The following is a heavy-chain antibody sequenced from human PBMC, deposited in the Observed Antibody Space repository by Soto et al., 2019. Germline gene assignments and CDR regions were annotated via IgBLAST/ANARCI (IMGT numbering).Heavy chain of an antibody. Sequence: ASVKVSCKASGDMFDTYTITWMRQAPGRGLEWMGGIIPRSAKSNYAQKFEGRVTITADEFTSTAYMELTGLRSDDTAVYYFAGDPDSHYNDSHASSYPWGQGTLVTVSS. J-gene: IGHJ5*02. CDR3: AGDPDSHYNDSHASSYP. V-gene: IGHV1-69*13. CDR2: IIPRSAKS. CDR1: GDMFDTYT. D-gene: IGHD3-22*01.